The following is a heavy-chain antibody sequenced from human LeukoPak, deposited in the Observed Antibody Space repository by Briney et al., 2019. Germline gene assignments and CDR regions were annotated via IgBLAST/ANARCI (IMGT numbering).Heavy chain of an antibody. CDR2: IYYSGST. CDR1: GGSISSYY. D-gene: IGHD6-13*01. CDR3: ARDGYSSSPTGYFDY. V-gene: IGHV4-59*01. Sequence: SETLSLTCTVSGGSISSYYWGWIRQPPGKGLEWIGYIYYSGSTNYNPSLRSRVTISVDTSKNQFSLKLSSVTAADTAVYYCARDGYSSSPTGYFDYWGQGTLVTVSS. J-gene: IGHJ4*02.